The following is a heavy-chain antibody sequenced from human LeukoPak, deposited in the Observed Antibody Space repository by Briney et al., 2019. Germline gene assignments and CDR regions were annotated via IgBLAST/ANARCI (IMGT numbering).Heavy chain of an antibody. CDR3: AGLVPAANFDY. Sequence: SETLSLTCTVSGGSISSYYWSWVRQPPGKGLEWIGYMYYSGTTNYNPSLKSRVTISVDTSKNQFSLKLSSVTAADTAVYYCAGLVPAANFDYWGQGTLVTVSS. CDR2: MYYSGTT. V-gene: IGHV4-59*01. J-gene: IGHJ4*02. D-gene: IGHD2-2*01. CDR1: GGSISSYY.